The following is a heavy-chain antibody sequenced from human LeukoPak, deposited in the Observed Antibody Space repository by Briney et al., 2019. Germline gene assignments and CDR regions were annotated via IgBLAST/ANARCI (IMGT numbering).Heavy chain of an antibody. CDR1: GFTFSSYE. CDR3: AKGRKQWWTFDVLDR. J-gene: IGHJ3*02. D-gene: IGHD2-8*01. V-gene: IGHV3-48*03. CDR2: ISSSGSIM. Sequence: PGGSLRLSCAASGFTFSSYEMKWVRQAPGKGLEWVSDISSSGSIMYYADSVKGRFTISRDNSETTLYLQMNSLRPEDTAVYHCAKGRKQWWTFDVLDRWGQGTVVTVSS.